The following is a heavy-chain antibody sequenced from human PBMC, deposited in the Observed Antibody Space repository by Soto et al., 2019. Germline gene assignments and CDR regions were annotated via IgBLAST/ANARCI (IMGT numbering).Heavy chain of an antibody. J-gene: IGHJ4*02. Sequence: EVQLVESGGGLVKPGGSLRLSCAGSGFTFSNAWMSWVRRAPGKGLEWVGRIKSDAYGGAIDYAAPVKGRFTISRDDSKNTLFLQMNNLRAEDTAVYSCKTHHGRLEPPTNDFWGKGTPVIVSS. V-gene: IGHV3-15*01. CDR3: KTHHGRLEPPTNDF. CDR1: GFTFSNAW. CDR2: IKSDAYGGAI. D-gene: IGHD1-1*01.